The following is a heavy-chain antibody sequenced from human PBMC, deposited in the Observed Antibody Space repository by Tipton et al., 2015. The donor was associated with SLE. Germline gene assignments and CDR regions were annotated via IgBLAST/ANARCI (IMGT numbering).Heavy chain of an antibody. D-gene: IGHD2-2*01. CDR1: GGSITNYY. CDR3: VVCSPSSCSYFEY. CDR2: ICCGGST. J-gene: IGHJ4*02. Sequence: TLSLTCTVSGGSITNYYWGWVRQPAGKGLEWIGRICCGGSTKYNPSLDSRVSLSVDASKDQFSLKLSSVTAADTAVYYCVVCSPSSCSYFEYWGQGRLVTVSS. V-gene: IGHV4-4*07.